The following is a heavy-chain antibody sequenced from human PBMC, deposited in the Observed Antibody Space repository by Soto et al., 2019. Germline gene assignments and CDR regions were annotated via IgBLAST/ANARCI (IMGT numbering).Heavy chain of an antibody. CDR3: ARDHLWGTAMVLWYFDL. J-gene: IGHJ2*01. CDR1: GFTFSSYA. D-gene: IGHD5-18*01. Sequence: GGSLRLSCAASGFTFSSYAMHWVRQAPGKGLEWVAVISYDGSNKYYADSVKGRFTISRDNSKNTLYLQMNSPRAEDTAVFYCARDHLWGTAMVLWYFDLWGRGTLVTVSS. CDR2: ISYDGSNK. V-gene: IGHV3-30-3*01.